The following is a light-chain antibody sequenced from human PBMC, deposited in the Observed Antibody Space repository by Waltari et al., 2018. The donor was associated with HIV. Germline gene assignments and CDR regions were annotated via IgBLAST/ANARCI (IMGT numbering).Light chain of an antibody. CDR1: RSVGSNF. Sequence: EIVLTQSPGPLSLSPGESATLSGRASRSVGSNFLAWDQQKPGQAPRLLIYGASSRATGTPDRFSGSGSGTDFTLTISRLEPEDIAVYFCQQYGSSPGTVGQGTKLEIK. CDR3: QQYGSSPGT. V-gene: IGKV3-20*01. CDR2: GAS. J-gene: IGKJ2*01.